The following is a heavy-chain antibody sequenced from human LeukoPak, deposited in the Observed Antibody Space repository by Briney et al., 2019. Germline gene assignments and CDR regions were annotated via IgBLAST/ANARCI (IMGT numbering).Heavy chain of an antibody. J-gene: IGHJ2*01. CDR1: GGSFSGYY. Sequence: SETLSLTCAVYGGSFSGYYWSWIRQPPGKGLEWIGEINHSGSTNYNPSLKSRVTISVDTSKNQFSLKLSSATAADTAVYYCAIQALYYYDSSGYPLPWYFDLWGRGTLVTVSS. D-gene: IGHD3-22*01. CDR3: AIQALYYYDSSGYPLPWYFDL. V-gene: IGHV4-34*01. CDR2: INHSGST.